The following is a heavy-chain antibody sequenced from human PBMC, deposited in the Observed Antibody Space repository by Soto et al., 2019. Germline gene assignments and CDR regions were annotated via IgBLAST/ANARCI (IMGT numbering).Heavy chain of an antibody. Sequence: SETLSLTCTVSGGSISSYYWSWIRQPPGKGLEWIGYIYYSGSTNYNPSLKSRVTISVDTSKNQFSLKPSSVTAADTAVYYCARDGVVRNNWFDPWGQGTLVTVSS. D-gene: IGHD3-3*01. CDR3: ARDGVVRNNWFDP. CDR1: GGSISSYY. V-gene: IGHV4-59*01. CDR2: IYYSGST. J-gene: IGHJ5*02.